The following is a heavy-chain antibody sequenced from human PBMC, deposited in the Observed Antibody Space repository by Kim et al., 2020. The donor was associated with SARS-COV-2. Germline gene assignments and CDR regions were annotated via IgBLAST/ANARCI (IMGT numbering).Heavy chain of an antibody. V-gene: IGHV3-7*03. Sequence: KYYGYSVKGRFTISRDNPKNSLFLQMNSLRVDDTAVYYCATLTRGSGVDVWGRGTTVTVSS. D-gene: IGHD1-1*01. CDR2: K. J-gene: IGHJ6*02. CDR3: ATLTRGSGVDV.